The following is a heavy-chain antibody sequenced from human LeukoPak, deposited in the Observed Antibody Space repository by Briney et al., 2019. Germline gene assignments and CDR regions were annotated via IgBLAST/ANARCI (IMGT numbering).Heavy chain of an antibody. Sequence: ASVTVSCKASGYTFTSYAMHWVRQAPGQRLEWMGWINPGDGNTKYSQKFQGRVTITRDTSASTAYMELSSLRSEDSAVYYCARDLNWYFDYWGQGTLVTVSS. CDR1: GYTFTSYA. CDR2: INPGDGNT. J-gene: IGHJ4*02. V-gene: IGHV1-3*01. D-gene: IGHD1-1*01. CDR3: ARDLNWYFDY.